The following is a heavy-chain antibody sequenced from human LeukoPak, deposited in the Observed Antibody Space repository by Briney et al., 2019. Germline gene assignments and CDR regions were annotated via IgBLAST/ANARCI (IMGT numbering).Heavy chain of an antibody. CDR1: GFTFSSNA. CDR2: ISGSGGST. J-gene: IGHJ4*02. Sequence: GGSLRLSCAVSGFTFSSNAMSWVRQAPGKGLGWVSTISGSGGSTYYADSVKGRFTISRDNSKNTLYLQMNSLRAEDTAVYYCAKPVAGTGYFDYWGQGTLVTVSS. D-gene: IGHD6-19*01. V-gene: IGHV3-23*01. CDR3: AKPVAGTGYFDY.